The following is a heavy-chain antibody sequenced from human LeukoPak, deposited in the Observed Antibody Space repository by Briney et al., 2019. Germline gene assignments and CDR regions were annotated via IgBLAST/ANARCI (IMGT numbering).Heavy chain of an antibody. D-gene: IGHD2-15*01. Sequence: RGSLRLSCAASGFSFSVYYMAWVRQAPGKGLEWVGLSRNKENRYSTEYGASVKGRVTISRDDSKNLMYLEMKSLKSEDTAVYYCVREYFGGYDYWGQGTLVTVSS. CDR3: VREYFGGYDY. V-gene: IGHV3-72*01. CDR1: GFSFSVYY. J-gene: IGHJ4*02. CDR2: SRNKENRYST.